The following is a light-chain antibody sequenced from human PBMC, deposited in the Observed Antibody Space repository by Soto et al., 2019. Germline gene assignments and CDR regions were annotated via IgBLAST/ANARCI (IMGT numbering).Light chain of an antibody. J-gene: IGLJ1*01. CDR2: QDT. Sequence: SYELTQSPSVSVAPGQTASVTCSGDELGNKYACWYQQKPGQSPVLIIYQDTKRPSGIPERFSGSNSGNTATLTISGTQAIDEADYYCQAWDNSTDVFGTGTKVTVL. V-gene: IGLV3-1*01. CDR3: QAWDNSTDV. CDR1: ELGNKY.